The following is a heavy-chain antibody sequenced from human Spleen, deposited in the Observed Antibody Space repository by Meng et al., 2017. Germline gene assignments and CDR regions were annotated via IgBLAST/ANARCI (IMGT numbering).Heavy chain of an antibody. J-gene: IGHJ3*02. CDR2: INPNSGGT. CDR3: ARQGDGLDI. CDR1: GYTFTAYY. Sequence: ASVKVSCKASGYTFTAYYMHWVRQAPGQGLDWMGWINPNSGGTNHAQKFQGRVTMTRDTSISTAYMGLSRLSSDDTAVYYCARQGDGLDIWGQGAMVTVSS. V-gene: IGHV1-2*02.